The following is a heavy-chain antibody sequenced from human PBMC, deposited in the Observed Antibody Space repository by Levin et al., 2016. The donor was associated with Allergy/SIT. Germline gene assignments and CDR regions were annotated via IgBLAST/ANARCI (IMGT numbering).Heavy chain of an antibody. CDR3: ATERIVSVTMIVVAGGAFDT. CDR2: IIPTFRTS. D-gene: IGHD3-22*01. V-gene: IGHV1-69*13. J-gene: IGHJ3*02. CDR1: GGTFSSDG. Sequence: SVKVSCKASGGTFSSDGVSWVRQAPGQGLEWMGMIIPTFRTSKYAQKFQDRVTITADDSATTAYMELSSLRSEDTAVYYCATERIVSVTMIVVAGGAFDTWGQGTLVTVSS.